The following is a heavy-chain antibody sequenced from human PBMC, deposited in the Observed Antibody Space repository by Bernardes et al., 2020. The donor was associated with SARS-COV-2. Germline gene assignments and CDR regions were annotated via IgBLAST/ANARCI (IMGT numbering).Heavy chain of an antibody. Sequence: GWALSSSCAASGFIFSSSGMHWVRQAPGPGLEWVAVISYDGRNKYYADSVKGRFTISRDNSKNTLYLQMNSLRAEDTAVYYCAKELYDNVWGTTLGDYWGQGTLVTGSS. V-gene: IGHV3-30*18. CDR2: ISYDGRNK. J-gene: IGHJ4*02. CDR1: GFIFSSSG. D-gene: IGHD3-16*01. CDR3: AKELYDNVWGTTLGDY.